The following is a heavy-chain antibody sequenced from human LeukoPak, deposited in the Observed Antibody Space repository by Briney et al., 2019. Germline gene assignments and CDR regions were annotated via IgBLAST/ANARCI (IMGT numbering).Heavy chain of an antibody. CDR3: ARARVVSESVFDY. CDR2: IIPIFGIA. CDR1: GGTLSSYA. Sequence: SVKVSCKASGGTLSSYAISWVRQAPGQGLEWMGRIIPIFGIANYAQKFQGRVTITAGKSTSTAYMELSSLRSEDTAVYYCARARVVSESVFDYWGQGTLVTVSS. V-gene: IGHV1-69*04. J-gene: IGHJ4*02. D-gene: IGHD2-2*01.